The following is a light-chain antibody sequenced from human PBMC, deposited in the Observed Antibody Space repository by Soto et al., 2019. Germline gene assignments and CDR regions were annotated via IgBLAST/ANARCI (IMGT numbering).Light chain of an antibody. J-gene: IGKJ3*01. V-gene: IGKV3-20*01. CDR1: QSVSSNY. Sequence: IVLTQSPGTLSLSPGERATLFCRASQSVSSNYLAWYQHKPGQGPRLLIYGASSRATGIPDRFSGSGSGTDFTLTISRLEPEDFALYYCQKYGSAFTFGPGTRVDI. CDR3: QKYGSAFT. CDR2: GAS.